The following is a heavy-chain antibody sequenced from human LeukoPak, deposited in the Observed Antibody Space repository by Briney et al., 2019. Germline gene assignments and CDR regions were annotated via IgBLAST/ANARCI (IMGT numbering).Heavy chain of an antibody. CDR2: MSSSSSYI. CDR3: ARDPRGYCSSTSCYPDAFDI. J-gene: IGHJ3*02. CDR1: GFTFSSYS. V-gene: IGHV3-21*01. D-gene: IGHD2-2*01. Sequence: GGSLRLSXAASGFTFSSYSMNWVRQAPGKGLEWVSSMSSSSSYIYYADSVKGRFTISRDNAKNSLYLQMNSLRAEDTAVYYCARDPRGYCSSTSCYPDAFDIWGQGTMVTVSS.